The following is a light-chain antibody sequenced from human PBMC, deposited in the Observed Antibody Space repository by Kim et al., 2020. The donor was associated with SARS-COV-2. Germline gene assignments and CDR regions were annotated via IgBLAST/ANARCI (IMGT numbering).Light chain of an antibody. J-gene: IGKJ2*01. CDR3: QQRSNWRT. Sequence: LSLSPGERATLSCRASQSVSSYLALYQQKPGQAPRLLIYDASNRATGIPARFSGSGSGTDFTLTISSLEPEDFAVYYCQQRSNWRTFGQGTKLEI. CDR1: QSVSSY. CDR2: DAS. V-gene: IGKV3-11*01.